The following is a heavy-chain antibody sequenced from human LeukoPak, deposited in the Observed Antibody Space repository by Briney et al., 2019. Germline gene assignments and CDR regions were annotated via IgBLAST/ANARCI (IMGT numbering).Heavy chain of an antibody. CDR1: GFTFSSYW. J-gene: IGHJ4*02. Sequence: PGGSLRLSCAASGFTFSSYWMSWVRQAPGKGLEWVANIKQDGSEKYYVDSVKGRYTISRDNAKNSLYLQMDSLRAEDTAVYYCARGLYYGSGSPIDYWGQGTLVTVSS. CDR2: IKQDGSEK. V-gene: IGHV3-7*04. CDR3: ARGLYYGSGSPIDY. D-gene: IGHD3-10*01.